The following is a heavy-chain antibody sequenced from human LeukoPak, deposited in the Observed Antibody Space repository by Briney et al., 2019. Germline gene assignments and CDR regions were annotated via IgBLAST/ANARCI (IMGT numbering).Heavy chain of an antibody. D-gene: IGHD3-22*01. CDR1: GYTFTSYG. V-gene: IGHV1-18*01. CDR2: ISAYNGNT. CDR3: ARALDYYDSSGYYNY. J-gene: IGHJ4*02. Sequence: ASVKVSCKASGYTFTSYGISWVRQAPGHGLEWMGWISAYNGNTNYAQRLQGRVTMTTDTSTSTAYMELRSLRSDDTAVYYCARALDYYDSSGYYNYWGQGTLVTVSS.